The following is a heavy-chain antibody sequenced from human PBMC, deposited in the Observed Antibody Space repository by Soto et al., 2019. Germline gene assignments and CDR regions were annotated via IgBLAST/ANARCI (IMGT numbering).Heavy chain of an antibody. CDR2: INPSGGST. J-gene: IGHJ4*02. CDR1: GYTFTSYY. V-gene: IGHV1-46*03. D-gene: IGHD6-19*01. Sequence: QVQLVQSGAEVKKPGASVKVSCKASGYTFTSYYMHWVRQAPGQGLEWMGIINPSGGSTSYAQKFQGRVTMTRDTSTSTGYMELSSLRSEDTAVYYCARGYSSGWNPPPFDYWGQGTLVTVSS. CDR3: ARGYSSGWNPPPFDY.